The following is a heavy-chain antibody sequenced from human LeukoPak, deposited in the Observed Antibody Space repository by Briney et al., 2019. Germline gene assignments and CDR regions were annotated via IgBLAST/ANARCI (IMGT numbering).Heavy chain of an antibody. Sequence: GGSLRLSCAVSGFIVSSNSMNWVRQAAGKGLEWVSIIYSDDSTDYADSVKGRITISRDNSKNTLYLQMNSLRVEDTAVYYCARDKPGGSGSLDYWGQGTLVTVSS. CDR3: ARDKPGGSGSLDY. J-gene: IGHJ4*02. D-gene: IGHD3-10*01. V-gene: IGHV3-53*01. CDR2: IYSDDST. CDR1: GFIVSSNS.